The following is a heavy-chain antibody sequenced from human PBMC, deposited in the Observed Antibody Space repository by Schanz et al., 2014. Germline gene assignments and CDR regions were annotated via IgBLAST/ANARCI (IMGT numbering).Heavy chain of an antibody. Sequence: QVQLVESGGGVVQPGGSLRLSCAVSGFTFSSYAMSWVRQAPGKGLEWVAIITYDGSNTYHADSVKGRFTISRDNSKNTLYLQMNSLRAEDTAVYYCIRGDIMVVPVAHFWGQGILVTVSS. V-gene: IGHV3-30*03. CDR3: IRGDIMVVPVAHF. CDR2: ITYDGSNT. CDR1: GFTFSSYA. J-gene: IGHJ4*02. D-gene: IGHD2-2*01.